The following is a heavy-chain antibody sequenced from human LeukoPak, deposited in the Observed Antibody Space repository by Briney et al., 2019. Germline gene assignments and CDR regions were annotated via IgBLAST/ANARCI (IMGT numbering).Heavy chain of an antibody. J-gene: IGHJ3*02. CDR1: GFTFSSNG. CDR3: ARDRAILWWVDAFDI. CDR2: ISSSGSTI. Sequence: PGGSLRLSCVASGFTFSSNGMHWVRQAPGKGLEWVSYISSSGSTIYYADSVKGRFTISRDNAKNSLYLQMNSLRAEDTAVYYCARDRAILWWVDAFDIWGQGTMVTVSS. V-gene: IGHV3-48*04. D-gene: IGHD2-21*01.